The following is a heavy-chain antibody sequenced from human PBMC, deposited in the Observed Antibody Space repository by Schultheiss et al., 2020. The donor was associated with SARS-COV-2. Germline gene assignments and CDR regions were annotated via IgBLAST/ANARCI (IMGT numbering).Heavy chain of an antibody. J-gene: IGHJ4*02. V-gene: IGHV4-34*01. CDR3: ARSTYSTSLGFDY. CDR1: GGSFSGYY. D-gene: IGHD6-6*01. Sequence: SETLSLTCAVYGGSFSGYYWSWIRQPPGKGLEWIGEINHSGSTNYNPSLKSRVTISVDTSKNQFSLKLNSVTAADTAVYYCARSTYSTSLGFDYWGQGSLVTVSS. CDR2: INHSGST.